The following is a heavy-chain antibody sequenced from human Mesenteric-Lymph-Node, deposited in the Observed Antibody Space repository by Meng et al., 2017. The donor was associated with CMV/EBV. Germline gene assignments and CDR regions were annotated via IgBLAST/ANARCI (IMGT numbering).Heavy chain of an antibody. Sequence: GESLKISCEVSGFTVNSNYMSWVRQAPGKGLEWVSVIYSGGSIYHADSVKGRFAISRDTSKSTLYLQMNSLRTEDTAVYYCARDFRKYFSIGWHSFEYWGQGSPVTVSS. CDR2: IYSGGSI. CDR3: ARDFRKYFSIGWHSFEY. D-gene: IGHD6-19*01. J-gene: IGHJ4*02. CDR1: GFTVNSNY. V-gene: IGHV3-66*02.